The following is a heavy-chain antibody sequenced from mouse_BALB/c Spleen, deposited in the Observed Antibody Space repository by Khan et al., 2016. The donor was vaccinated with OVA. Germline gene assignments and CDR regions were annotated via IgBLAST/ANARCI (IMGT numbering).Heavy chain of an antibody. Sequence: DVMLVESGGDLVKPGGSLKLSCAASGFTFSTYGMSWVRQTPDKRLEGVATVRTGGGYTYYPDSVKGRFTISRDTAKNNLYLQMSSLKSEDTAMCYSARLAYYYDSEGFAYWGQGTLVTVSA. CDR3: ARLAYYYDSEGFAY. CDR2: VRTGGGYT. J-gene: IGHJ3*01. D-gene: IGHD1-1*01. V-gene: IGHV5-6*02. CDR1: GFTFSTYG.